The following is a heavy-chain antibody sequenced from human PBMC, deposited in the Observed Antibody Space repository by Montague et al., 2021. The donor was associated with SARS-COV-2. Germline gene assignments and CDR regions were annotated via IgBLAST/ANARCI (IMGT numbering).Heavy chain of an antibody. J-gene: IGHJ4*02. D-gene: IGHD2-21*02. CDR1: GGSISSYY. Sequence: SETLSLTCTVSGGSISSYYWSWIRQSPGKGLEWIGYIYYSGSTNYHPSLSSRVTISLRTSENQFSLRLTSVTAADTAVYYCARSLQGDWYYFANWGQGTLVTVSS. CDR2: IYYSGST. CDR3: ARSLQGDWYYFAN. V-gene: IGHV4-59*01.